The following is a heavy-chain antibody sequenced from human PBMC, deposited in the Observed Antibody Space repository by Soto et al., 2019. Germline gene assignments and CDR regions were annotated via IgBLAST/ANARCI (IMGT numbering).Heavy chain of an antibody. Sequence: GWSLRLSCSASGFTFDDYTMHWVRQAPGKGLEWVSLISWDGGSTYYADSVKGRFTISRDNSKNSLYLQMNSLRTEDTALYYCAKDYSSRWLGFNYYGMDVWGQGTTVTVSS. CDR2: ISWDGGST. J-gene: IGHJ6*02. CDR1: GFTFDDYT. V-gene: IGHV3-43*01. D-gene: IGHD6-13*01. CDR3: AKDYSSRWLGFNYYGMDV.